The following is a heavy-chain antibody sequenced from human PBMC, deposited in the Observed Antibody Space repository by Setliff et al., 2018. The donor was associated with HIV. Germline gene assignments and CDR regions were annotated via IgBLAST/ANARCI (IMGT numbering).Heavy chain of an antibody. Sequence: ASVKVSCKASGYTFRRFGITWVRQAPGQGLEWMGWISASNGDTNYAQKFQGRVTMTTDTSTSTAYMELRSLRSDDTAVYYCARAGAEVTSHFDWWGQGALVTVSS. D-gene: IGHD2-21*02. V-gene: IGHV1-18*04. CDR1: GYTFRRFG. CDR2: ISASNGDT. CDR3: ARAGAEVTSHFDW. J-gene: IGHJ4*02.